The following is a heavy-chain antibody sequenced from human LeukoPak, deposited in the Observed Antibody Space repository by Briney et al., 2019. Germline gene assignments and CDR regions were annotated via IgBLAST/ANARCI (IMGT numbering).Heavy chain of an antibody. J-gene: IGHJ4*02. CDR2: IRGSGIST. CDR3: ATGGRSGSYYFDY. Sequence: GGSLRLSCVASGFTFSSHGMSWVRQAPGKGLEWVSGIRGSGISTYYADSVKGRFTISRDNSKNTLYLQMNSLRAEDTAVYYCATGGRSGSYYFDYWGQGTLVTASS. D-gene: IGHD1-26*01. CDR1: GFTFSSHG. V-gene: IGHV3-23*01.